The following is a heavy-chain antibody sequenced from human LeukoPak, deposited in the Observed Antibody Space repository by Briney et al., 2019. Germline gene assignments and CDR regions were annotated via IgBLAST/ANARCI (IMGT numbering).Heavy chain of an antibody. V-gene: IGHV6-1*01. CDR2: TYYRSKWYN. CDR1: GDSVSSNSAA. J-gene: IGHJ6*03. CDR3: ARGNIAAQPGYYYYMDV. Sequence: SQTLSLTCAISGDSVSSNSAAWNWIRQSPSRGLEWLGRTYYRSKWYNDYAVSVKSRITINPDTSKNQFSLQLNSVTPEDTAVYYCARGNIAAQPGYYYYMDVWGKGTTVTVSS. D-gene: IGHD6-25*01.